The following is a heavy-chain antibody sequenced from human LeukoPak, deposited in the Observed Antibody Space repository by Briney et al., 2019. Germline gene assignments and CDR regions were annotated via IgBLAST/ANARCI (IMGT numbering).Heavy chain of an antibody. CDR3: ARVYYDSSGYVNFDY. CDR1: GYTFTSYD. D-gene: IGHD3-22*01. J-gene: IGHJ4*02. CDR2: MNPNSGNT. V-gene: IGHV1-8*03. Sequence: ASVKVSCKASGYTFTSYDINWVRQATGQGLEWMGWMNPNSGNTSYAQKFQGRVTITRNTSISTAYMELSSLRSEDTAVYYCARVYYDSSGYVNFDYWGQGTLVTVSS.